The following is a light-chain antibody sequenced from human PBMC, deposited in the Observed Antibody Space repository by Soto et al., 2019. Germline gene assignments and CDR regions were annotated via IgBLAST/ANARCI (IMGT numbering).Light chain of an antibody. Sequence: DIQMTQSPSTLSASVGDRVTITCRASQSISSWLAWYQQKPGKAPKLLIYDASSLESGVPSRLSGSGSGTEFTLTISSRQPDDFATYYCQQYNSYSGTFGQGTKVEIK. CDR3: QQYNSYSGT. V-gene: IGKV1-5*01. CDR1: QSISSW. CDR2: DAS. J-gene: IGKJ1*01.